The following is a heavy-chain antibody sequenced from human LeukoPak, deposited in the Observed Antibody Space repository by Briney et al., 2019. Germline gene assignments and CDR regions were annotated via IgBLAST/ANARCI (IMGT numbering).Heavy chain of an antibody. D-gene: IGHD1-1*01. V-gene: IGHV3-7*01. CDR3: ARQER. Sequence: GGSLRLSCAASGFTFNSFSMTWVRQAPGKGLEWVANIKEDGSEKYYVDSVKGRFTISTDSAKNSMYLQMNSLRVEDTAVYYCARQERWGQGTLVTVSS. CDR1: GFTFNSFS. CDR2: IKEDGSEK. J-gene: IGHJ4*02.